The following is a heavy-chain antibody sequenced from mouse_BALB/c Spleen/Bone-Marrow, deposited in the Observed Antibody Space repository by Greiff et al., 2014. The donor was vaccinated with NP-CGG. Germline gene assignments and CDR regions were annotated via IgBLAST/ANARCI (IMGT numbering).Heavy chain of an antibody. CDR2: INPSTGYT. CDR1: GYTFTSYW. CDR3: AREGYYGSPFAY. J-gene: IGHJ3*01. D-gene: IGHD1-1*01. V-gene: IGHV1-7*01. Sequence: VQLQQSWAELAKPGASVKMSCKASGYTFTSYWMHWVKQRPGQGLEWIGYINPSTGYTEYNQKFKDKATLTADKSSSTAYMQLSSLTSEDSAVYYCAREGYYGSPFAYWGQGTLVTVSA.